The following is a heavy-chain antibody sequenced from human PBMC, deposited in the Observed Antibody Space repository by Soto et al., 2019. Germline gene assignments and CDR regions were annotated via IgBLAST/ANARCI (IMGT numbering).Heavy chain of an antibody. CDR1: RYTFTSYG. CDR2: ISAYNGNT. Sequence: ASVKVSCKASRYTFTSYGISWVRQAPGQGLEWMGWISAYNGNTNYAQKLQGRVTMTTDTSTSTAYMELRSLRSDDTAVYYCARDHQGIAVAGSGFDYWGQGTLVTVSS. J-gene: IGHJ4*02. V-gene: IGHV1-18*01. CDR3: ARDHQGIAVAGSGFDY. D-gene: IGHD6-19*01.